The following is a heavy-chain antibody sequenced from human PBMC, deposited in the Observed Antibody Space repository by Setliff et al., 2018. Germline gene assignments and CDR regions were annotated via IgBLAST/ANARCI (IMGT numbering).Heavy chain of an antibody. Sequence: GASVKVSCKASGGTFSSYAISWVRQAPGQGLEWMGRISPHTGGTNSAQKFQGRVTMTRDTSVSTVYMELNSLRSDDTAVYYCVRAGFDAISNGLDYWGQGTLVTVSS. CDR2: ISPHTGGT. CDR1: GGTFSSYA. CDR3: VRAGFDAISNGLDY. J-gene: IGHJ4*02. D-gene: IGHD3-3*01. V-gene: IGHV1-2*06.